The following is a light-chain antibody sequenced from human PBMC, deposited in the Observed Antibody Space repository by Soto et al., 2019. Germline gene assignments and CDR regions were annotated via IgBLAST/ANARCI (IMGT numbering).Light chain of an antibody. CDR2: GNN. V-gene: IGLV1-40*01. CDR1: SSNIGAGYD. Sequence: QSVLTQPPSVSGAPGQRVTISCTGSSSNIGAGYDVHWYQQLPGTAPKLLISGNNNRPSEVPDRFSGSKSGTSASLAITGLQAEDEADYYCQSYDSSVSKVVFGGGTKLTVL. CDR3: QSYDSSVSKVV. J-gene: IGLJ2*01.